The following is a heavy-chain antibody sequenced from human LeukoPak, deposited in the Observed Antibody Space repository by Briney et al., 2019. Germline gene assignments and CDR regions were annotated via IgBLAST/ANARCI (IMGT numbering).Heavy chain of an antibody. D-gene: IGHD5-24*01. Sequence: SETLSLTCTVSGYSISSGYYWGWIRQPPGKGLEWIGSIYHSGSTYYNPSLKSRVTISIDTSKNQFSLKQSSVTAADTAVYYCARLYLPATRFDYWGQGTLVTVSS. CDR3: ARLYLPATRFDY. CDR2: IYHSGST. V-gene: IGHV4-38-2*02. CDR1: GYSISSGYY. J-gene: IGHJ4*02.